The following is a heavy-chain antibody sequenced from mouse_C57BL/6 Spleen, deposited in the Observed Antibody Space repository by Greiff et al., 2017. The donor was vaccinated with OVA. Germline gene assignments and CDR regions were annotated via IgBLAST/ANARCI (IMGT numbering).Heavy chain of an antibody. D-gene: IGHD2-3*01. J-gene: IGHJ3*01. CDR2: IDPSDSYT. Sequence: VQLQQPGAELVKPGASVKLSCKASGYTFTSYWMQWVKQRPGQGLEWIGEIDPSDSYTNYNQKFKGKATLTVDTSSSTAYMQLSSLTSEDSAVYYCARREGYYDFAYWGQGTLVTVSA. CDR1: GYTFTSYW. V-gene: IGHV1-50*01. CDR3: ARREGYYDFAY.